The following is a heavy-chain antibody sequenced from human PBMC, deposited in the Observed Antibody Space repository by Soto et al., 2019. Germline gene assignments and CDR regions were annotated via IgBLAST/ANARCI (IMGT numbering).Heavy chain of an antibody. Sequence: PGGSLRLSCAASGFTFSSYAMHWVRQAPGKGLEWVAVISYDGSNKYYADSVKGRFTISRDNSKNTLYLQMNSLRAEDTAVYYCARDGVELVTDFDYWGQGTLVTVSS. D-gene: IGHD3-3*01. J-gene: IGHJ4*02. CDR2: ISYDGSNK. CDR1: GFTFSSYA. V-gene: IGHV3-30-3*01. CDR3: ARDGVELVTDFDY.